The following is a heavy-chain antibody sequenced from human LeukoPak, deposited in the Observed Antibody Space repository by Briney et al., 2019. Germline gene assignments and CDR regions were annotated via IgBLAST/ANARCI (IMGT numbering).Heavy chain of an antibody. CDR3: ARVSEITVVKSMYFDY. Sequence: PSQTLSLTCTVSGGSISSYYWSWIRQPPGKGLEWIGYIYYSGSTNYNPSLKSRVTISVDTSKNQFSLKLSSVTAADTAVYYCARVSEITVVKSMYFDYWGQGTLVTVSS. D-gene: IGHD4-23*01. CDR2: IYYSGST. CDR1: GGSISSYY. V-gene: IGHV4-59*01. J-gene: IGHJ4*02.